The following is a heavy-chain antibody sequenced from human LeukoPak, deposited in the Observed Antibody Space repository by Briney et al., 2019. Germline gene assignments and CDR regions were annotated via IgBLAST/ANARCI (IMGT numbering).Heavy chain of an antibody. J-gene: IGHJ3*01. Sequence: PGESLRLSCAASGFTFSSYSMNWVRQAPGKGLEWISYIRSRDTTIYYADSVKGRFTISTDNAKNSLYLQMNSLRDEDTAVYYCARDAQWAFDFWGQGTMVTVSS. D-gene: IGHD6-19*01. V-gene: IGHV3-48*02. CDR3: ARDAQWAFDF. CDR2: IRSRDTTI. CDR1: GFTFSSYS.